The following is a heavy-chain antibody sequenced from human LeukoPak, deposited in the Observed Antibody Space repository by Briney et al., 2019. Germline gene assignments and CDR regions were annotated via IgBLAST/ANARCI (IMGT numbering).Heavy chain of an antibody. Sequence: SETLSLTCTVSGGSISSYYWNWIRQPPGKGLEWIGYIYYSGSANYNPSLKSRVTISVDTSKNQFSLKLSSVTAADTAVYYCARGADSSGYYSIFYFDYWGQGTLVTVSS. D-gene: IGHD3-22*01. CDR2: IYYSGSA. J-gene: IGHJ4*02. V-gene: IGHV4-59*01. CDR3: ARGADSSGYYSIFYFDY. CDR1: GGSISSYY.